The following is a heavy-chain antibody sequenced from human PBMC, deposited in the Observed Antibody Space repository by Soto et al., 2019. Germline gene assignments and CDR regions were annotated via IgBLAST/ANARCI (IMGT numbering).Heavy chain of an antibody. CDR2: IYYSGST. J-gene: IGHJ4*02. Sequence: SATLSLTCNVSGGSVSSGSYYWSWIRQPPGKGLEWIGYIYYSGSTNYNPSLKSRVTISVDTSKNQFSLKLSSVTAADTAVYYCARVSGQGIVATTAPTYYFDYWGQGTLVTVSS. D-gene: IGHD5-12*01. CDR1: GGSVSSGSYY. CDR3: ARVSGQGIVATTAPTYYFDY. V-gene: IGHV4-61*01.